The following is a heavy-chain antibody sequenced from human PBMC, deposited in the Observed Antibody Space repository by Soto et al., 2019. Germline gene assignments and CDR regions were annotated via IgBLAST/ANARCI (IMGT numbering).Heavy chain of an antibody. CDR1: GFTFSSYS. J-gene: IGHJ5*02. V-gene: IGHV3-48*02. CDR2: ISSSSSTI. CDR3: ARFSLDTAIVGWFDP. Sequence: GGSLRLSCAASGFTFSSYSMNWVRQAPGKGLEWVSYISSSSSTIYYADSVKGRFTISRDNAKNSLYLQMNSLRDEDTAVYYCARFSLDTAIVGWFDPWGQGTLVTVSS. D-gene: IGHD5-18*01.